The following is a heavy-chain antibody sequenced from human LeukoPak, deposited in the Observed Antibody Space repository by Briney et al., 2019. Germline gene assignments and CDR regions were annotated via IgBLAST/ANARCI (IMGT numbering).Heavy chain of an antibody. CDR3: ARGSSSSSDY. D-gene: IGHD6-6*01. CDR1: GYSISSAYY. CDR2: IYYSGST. V-gene: IGHV4-38-2*02. J-gene: IGHJ4*02. Sequence: SETLSLTCTVSGYSISSAYYWGWIRQPPGKGLEWIGSIYYSGSTYYNPSLKSRVTISVDTSKNQFSLKLSSVTAADTAVYYCARGSSSSSDYWGQGTLVTVSS.